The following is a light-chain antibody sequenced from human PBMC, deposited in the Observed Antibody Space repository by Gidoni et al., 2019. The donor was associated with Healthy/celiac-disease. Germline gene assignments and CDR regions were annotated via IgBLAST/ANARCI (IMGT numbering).Light chain of an antibody. CDR1: KLGDKY. V-gene: IGLV3-1*01. CDR3: QAWDSSTVV. J-gene: IGLJ2*01. Sequence: SYELTQQPSVSVSPGQTASITCSGDKLGDKYACWYQQKPGQSPVLVIDQDSKRPSGLPERFSGSNSGNTATLTIRGTQAMDEADYYCQAWDSSTVVFGGGTKLTVL. CDR2: QDS.